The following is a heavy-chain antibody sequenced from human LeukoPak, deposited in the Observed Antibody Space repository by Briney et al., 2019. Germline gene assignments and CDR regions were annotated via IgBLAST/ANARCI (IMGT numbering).Heavy chain of an antibody. CDR3: ARQTMIVVVKRDYFDY. V-gene: IGHV2-70*11. J-gene: IGHJ4*02. CDR2: IDWDDDK. D-gene: IGHD3-22*01. Sequence: SGPTLVNPTQTLTLTCTFSGFSLSTSGMCVSWIRQPPGKALEWLARIDWDDDKYYSTSLKTRLTISKDTSKNQVVLTMTNMDPVDTATYYCARQTMIVVVKRDYFDYWGQGTLVTVSS. CDR1: GFSLSTSGMC.